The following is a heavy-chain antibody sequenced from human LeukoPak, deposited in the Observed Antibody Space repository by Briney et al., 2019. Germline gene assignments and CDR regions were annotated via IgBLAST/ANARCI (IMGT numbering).Heavy chain of an antibody. CDR1: GDSVSSNSAA. CDR2: TYYRSKWYN. Sequence: SQTLSLTCAISGDSVSSNSAAWNWIRQSPSRGLEWLGRTYYRSKWYNDYAVSVKSRITINPDTSKNQFSLQLNSVTPEDTAVCYCARGPAPVGCSGGSCYSLGRYYGMDVWGQGTTVTVSS. D-gene: IGHD2-15*01. V-gene: IGHV6-1*01. J-gene: IGHJ6*02. CDR3: ARGPAPVGCSGGSCYSLGRYYGMDV.